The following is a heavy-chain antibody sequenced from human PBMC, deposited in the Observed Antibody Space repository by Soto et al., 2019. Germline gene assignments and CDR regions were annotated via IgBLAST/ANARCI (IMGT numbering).Heavy chain of an antibody. CDR1: GFTFSNYY. V-gene: IGHV3-11*06. CDR2: ISITSSHI. CDR3: ARDVMMTPDYFDY. J-gene: IGHJ4*02. D-gene: IGHD4-4*01. Sequence: QVQLVESGGGLVKPGGSLRLSCAASGFTFSNYYMSWIRHVPGKGLEWLSYISITSSHIDYADSVKGRFTISRDNAKSSLYLEMNNLRAEDTAVYYCARDVMMTPDYFDYWGQGTLVTVSS.